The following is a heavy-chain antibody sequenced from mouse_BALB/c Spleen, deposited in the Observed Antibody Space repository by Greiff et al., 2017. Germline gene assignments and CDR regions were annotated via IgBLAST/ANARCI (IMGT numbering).Heavy chain of an antibody. V-gene: IGHV5-12-2*01. CDR1: GFTFSSYT. CDR3: ARQGHYGSRFDY. D-gene: IGHD1-1*01. Sequence: EVQGVESGGGLVQPGGSLKLSCAASGFTFSSYTMSWVRQTPEKRLEWVAYISNGGGSTYYPDTVKGRFTISRDNAKNTLYLQMSSLKSEDTAMYYCARQGHYGSRFDYWGQGTTLTVSS. J-gene: IGHJ2*01. CDR2: ISNGGGST.